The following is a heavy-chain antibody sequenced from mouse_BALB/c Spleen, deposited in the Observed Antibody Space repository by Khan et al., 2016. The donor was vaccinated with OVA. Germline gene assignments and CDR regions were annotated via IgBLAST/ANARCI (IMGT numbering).Heavy chain of an antibody. J-gene: IGHJ4*01. CDR3: ARSTVMDY. D-gene: IGHD1-1*01. V-gene: IGHV2-9*02. CDR1: GFSLTTYD. Sequence: VELVESGPGLVAPSQSLSITCTVSGFSLTTYDVHWVRQPPGKGLEWLGIIWAGGNTNYNSAIMSRLSISKDNSKSQVFLKMNSLQTDDTAMYYCARSTVMDYWGQGTSVTVSS. CDR2: IWAGGNT.